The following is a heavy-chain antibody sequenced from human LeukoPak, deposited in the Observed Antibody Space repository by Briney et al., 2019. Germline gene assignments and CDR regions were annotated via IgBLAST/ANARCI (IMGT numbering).Heavy chain of an antibody. CDR1: GFTFSSYS. D-gene: IGHD1-26*01. J-gene: IGHJ3*02. Sequence: PGGSLRLSCAASGFTFSSYSMNWVRQAPGKGLEWVSYISSASSSVHYADSVKGRFTISRDNAKNSLYLQMNSLRDEDTAVYYCATGILGANGAFDIWGQGTMVTVSS. CDR2: ISSASSSV. CDR3: ATGILGANGAFDI. V-gene: IGHV3-48*02.